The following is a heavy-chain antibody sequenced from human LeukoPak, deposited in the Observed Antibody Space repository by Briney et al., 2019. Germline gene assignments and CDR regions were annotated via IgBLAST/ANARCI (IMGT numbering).Heavy chain of an antibody. D-gene: IGHD3-22*01. CDR1: GYTFTSYG. CDR3: ARVSGYYGEGGLDDAFDI. Sequence: ASVKVSCKASGYTFTSYGISWVRQAPGQGLEWMGWISAYNGNTNYAQKLQGRVTMTTDTSTSTAYMELRSLRSDDTAVYYCARVSGYYGEGGLDDAFDIWGQGTMVTVSS. V-gene: IGHV1-18*01. J-gene: IGHJ3*02. CDR2: ISAYNGNT.